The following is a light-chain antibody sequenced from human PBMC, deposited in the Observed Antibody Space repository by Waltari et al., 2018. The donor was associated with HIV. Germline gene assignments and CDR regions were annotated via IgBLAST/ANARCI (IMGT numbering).Light chain of an antibody. J-gene: IGLJ2*01. CDR3: GVWDDSLSGQAV. V-gene: IGLV1-44*01. CDR2: GDP. CDR1: SSNIGRNT. Sequence: QSVLTQPDSVSGTPGQRVTISCSGSSSNIGRNTVSWYQQLPGAAPKLFIFGDPRRPSGVPDRFSGSKSGTSASLAITGRRFEDEAVDFCGVWDDSLSGQAVFGGGTILTVL.